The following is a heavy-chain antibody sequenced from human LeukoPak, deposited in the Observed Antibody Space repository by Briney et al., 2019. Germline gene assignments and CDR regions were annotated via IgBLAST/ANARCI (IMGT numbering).Heavy chain of an antibody. Sequence: GGSLRLSCAASGFTFSDHYIDWVRQAPGKGLEWVGRSRNKASRYSTEYAASVKGRFTVSRDDSKSSLYLQMNSLNNEDTAVYYCARVATPRTDFDFWGQGTLVTVSS. CDR3: ARVATPRTDFDF. D-gene: IGHD5-12*01. V-gene: IGHV3-72*01. CDR1: GFTFSDHY. CDR2: SRNKASRYST. J-gene: IGHJ4*02.